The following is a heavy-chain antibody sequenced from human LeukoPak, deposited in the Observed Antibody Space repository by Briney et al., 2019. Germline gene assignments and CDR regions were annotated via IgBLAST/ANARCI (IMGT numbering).Heavy chain of an antibody. D-gene: IGHD3-22*01. Sequence: PGRSLRLSCAASGFTFSSYGMHWVRQAPGKGLEWVAVIWYDGSNKYYADSVKGRFTISRDNSKNTLYLQMNSRRAEDTAVYCWAKELGVVVNPVLGYWGQGTLVTVSS. CDR1: GFTFSSYG. V-gene: IGHV3-33*06. CDR2: IWYDGSNK. CDR3: AKELGVVVNPVLGY. J-gene: IGHJ4*02.